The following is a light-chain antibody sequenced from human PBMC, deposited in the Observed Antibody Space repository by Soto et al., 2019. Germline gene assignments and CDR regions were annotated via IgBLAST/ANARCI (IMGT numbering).Light chain of an antibody. CDR1: SSNVGAYNY. CDR2: DVS. J-gene: IGLJ1*01. CDR3: STYTSSSTPLYV. Sequence: QSALTQPASVSGSPGQSIAFSCTGSSSNVGAYNYVSWYQQHPGKAPKLMIYDVSNRPSGISNRFSGSKSGNTASLTISGLQAEDEADYYCSTYTSSSTPLYVFGTGTKVTDL. V-gene: IGLV2-14*01.